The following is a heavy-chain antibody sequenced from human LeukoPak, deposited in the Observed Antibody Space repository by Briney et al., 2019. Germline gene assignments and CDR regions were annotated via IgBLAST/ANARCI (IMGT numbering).Heavy chain of an antibody. CDR1: GASTTSYY. D-gene: IGHD5-18*01. V-gene: IGHV4-59*08. J-gene: IGHJ4*02. CDR3: ARHVVYSYGHFNY. CDR2: TYDSGSA. Sequence: SETLSLTCTVSGASTTSYYWSWLRQPPGKRLEWIGYTYDSGSANYNPSLKSRVTLSIASSKNQSSLKLISVTAADTAVYYCARHVVYSYGHFNYWGPGTLVTVSS.